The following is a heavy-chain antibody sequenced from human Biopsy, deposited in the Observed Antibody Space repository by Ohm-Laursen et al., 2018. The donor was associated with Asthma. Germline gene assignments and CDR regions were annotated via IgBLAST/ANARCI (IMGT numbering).Heavy chain of an antibody. CDR1: GGSISSGAYY. Sequence: SETLSLTYTVSGGSISSGAYYWSWGRQPPGKVLEWVGYIYYIGSTYYNPSLKSRVAVSLDTSKNQFSLKLSSVTAADTAVYFCARRGGVRRYFDYWGQGTLVTVSS. V-gene: IGHV4-30-4*01. D-gene: IGHD3-16*01. CDR3: ARRGGVRRYFDY. CDR2: IYYIGST. J-gene: IGHJ4*02.